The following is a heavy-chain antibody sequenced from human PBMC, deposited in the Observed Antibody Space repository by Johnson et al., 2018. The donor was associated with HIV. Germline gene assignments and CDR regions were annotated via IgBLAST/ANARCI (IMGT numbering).Heavy chain of an antibody. V-gene: IGHV3-30-3*01. CDR3: AVGLNTDAFDI. D-gene: IGHD3/OR15-3a*01. J-gene: IGHJ3*02. Sequence: QVQLVESGGGLEQPGRSLRLSCAASGFTFSSFAMHWVRQAPGKGLEWVAVISYDGGNKYYADSVKGRFTISRDNSKNTLYLQMNSLRAEDTAVYYCAVGLNTDAFDIWGQGTMVTVSS. CDR2: ISYDGGNK. CDR1: GFTFSSFA.